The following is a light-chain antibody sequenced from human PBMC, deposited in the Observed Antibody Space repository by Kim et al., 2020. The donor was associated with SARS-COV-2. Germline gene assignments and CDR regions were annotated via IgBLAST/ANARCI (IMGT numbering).Light chain of an antibody. CDR2: GAS. V-gene: IGKV3-15*01. Sequence: SPGERATLSCRASQSVSRNLAWYQQKPGQAPRLLIYGASTRATGIPDRFSGSGSGTEFTLTISGLQSEDFAFYYCQQYNNWPSWTFGQGTKVDIK. CDR1: QSVSRN. CDR3: QQYNNWPSWT. J-gene: IGKJ1*01.